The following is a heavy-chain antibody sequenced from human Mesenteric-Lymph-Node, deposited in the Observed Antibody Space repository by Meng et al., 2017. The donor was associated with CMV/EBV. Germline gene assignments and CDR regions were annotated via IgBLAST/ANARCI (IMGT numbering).Heavy chain of an antibody. Sequence: GESLKISCAASGFTFSSYWMSWVRQAPGKGLEWVANIKQDGSEKYYVDSVKGRFTIYRDNAKNSLYLQMNSLRAEDTAFYSCARINDYGRAHYGMDVWGQGTTVTVSS. J-gene: IGHJ6*02. D-gene: IGHD4/OR15-4a*01. CDR3: ARINDYGRAHYGMDV. V-gene: IGHV3-7*01. CDR1: GFTFSSYW. CDR2: IKQDGSEK.